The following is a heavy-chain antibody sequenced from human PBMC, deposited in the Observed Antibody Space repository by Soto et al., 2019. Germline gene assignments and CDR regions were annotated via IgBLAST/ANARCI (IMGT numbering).Heavy chain of an antibody. CDR3: ASRTAVVNHWYFDV. V-gene: IGHV4-59*01. Sequence: QVQLQESGPGLVKPSETLSLTCTVSGGSSYNYFWSWIRQPPGKGLEWIGYLYYGGSTDYNVSLESGFTMSLDMSKNQFSLKLNSVTAADTATYYCASRTAVVNHWYFDVWGRGTLVTVSS. D-gene: IGHD3-22*01. CDR1: GGSSYNYF. J-gene: IGHJ2*01. CDR2: LYYGGST.